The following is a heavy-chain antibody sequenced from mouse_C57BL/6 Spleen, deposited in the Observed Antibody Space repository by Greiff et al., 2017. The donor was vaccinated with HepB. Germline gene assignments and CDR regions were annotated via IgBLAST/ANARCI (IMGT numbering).Heavy chain of an antibody. CDR2: ISYDGSN. J-gene: IGHJ2*01. CDR1: GYSITSGYY. CDR3: ARGGEGYLDY. V-gene: IGHV3-6*01. Sequence: DVKLQESGPGLVKPSQSLSLTCSVTGYSITSGYYWNWIRQFPGNKLEWMGYISYDGSNNYNPSLKNRISITRDTSKNQFFLKLNSVTTEDTATYYCARGGEGYLDYWGQGTTLTVSS.